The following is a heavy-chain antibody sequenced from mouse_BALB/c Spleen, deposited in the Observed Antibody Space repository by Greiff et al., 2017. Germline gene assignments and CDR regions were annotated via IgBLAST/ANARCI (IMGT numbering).Heavy chain of an antibody. J-gene: IGHJ2*01. V-gene: IGHV2-9*02. D-gene: IGHD2-2*01. CDR2: IWAGGST. CDR1: GFSLTSYG. CDR3: ARVAYGYGNYFDY. Sequence: VQGVESGPGLVAPSQSLSITCTVSGFSLTSYGVHWVRQPPGKGLEWLGVIWAGGSTNYNSALMSRLSISKDNSKSQVFLKMNSLQTDDTAMYYCARVAYGYGNYFDYWGQGTTLTVSS.